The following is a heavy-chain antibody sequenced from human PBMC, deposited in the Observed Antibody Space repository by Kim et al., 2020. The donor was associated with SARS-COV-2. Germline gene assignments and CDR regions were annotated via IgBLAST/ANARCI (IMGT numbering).Heavy chain of an antibody. D-gene: IGHD2-2*03. J-gene: IGHJ4*02. CDR3: MKGGWGWIWDH. CDR2: IDGSDGTT. Sequence: GGSLRLSCTTSGFTFTGYAMSWVRQAPGKGLEWVSSIDGSDGTTYYVDPVKGRFTISRDNSTNTLYLQMNSLRADDTAVYYCMKGGWGWIWDHWGQGT. CDR1: GFTFTGYA. V-gene: IGHV3-23*01.